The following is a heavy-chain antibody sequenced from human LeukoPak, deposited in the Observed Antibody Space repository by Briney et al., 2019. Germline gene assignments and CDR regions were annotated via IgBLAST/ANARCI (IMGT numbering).Heavy chain of an antibody. CDR1: GFTFRNYV. J-gene: IGHJ4*02. CDR3: AKEYNWNYEY. Sequence: PGGSLRLSCAASGFTFRNYVMSWVRRAPGKGLEWVSTISGGGGSTYYADSVKGRFTISRDNSKNTLYLQMNSLRAEDTAVFYCAKEYNWNYEYWGQGTLVTVSS. D-gene: IGHD1-7*01. CDR2: ISGGGGST. V-gene: IGHV3-23*01.